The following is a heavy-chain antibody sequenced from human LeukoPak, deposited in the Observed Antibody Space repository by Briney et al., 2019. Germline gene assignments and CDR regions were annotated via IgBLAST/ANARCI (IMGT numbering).Heavy chain of an antibody. CDR2: INHSGST. CDR3: ASLPVVAATPGGDY. CDR1: GGSFSGSY. V-gene: IGHV4-34*01. Sequence: PSETLSPTCAVYGGSFSGSYWSWIRQPPGKGLEWIGEINHSGSTNYNPSLKSRVTISVDTSKNQFSLKLSSVTAADTAVYYCASLPVVAATPGGDYWGQGTLVTVSS. D-gene: IGHD2-15*01. J-gene: IGHJ4*02.